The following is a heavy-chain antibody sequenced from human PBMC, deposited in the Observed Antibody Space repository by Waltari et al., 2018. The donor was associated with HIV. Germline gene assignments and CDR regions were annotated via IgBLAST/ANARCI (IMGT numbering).Heavy chain of an antibody. J-gene: IGHJ1*01. CDR1: GASMRSKNYY. D-gene: IGHD3-9*01. V-gene: IGHV4-39*01. CDR2: IYYTGAP. CDR3: ARQHAYTSDWFSQASFFNY. Sequence: LQLKESGPGLVKPSDTLSLTCAVSGASMRSKNYYWAWIRQSPGERLEWIATIYYTGAPYVVPSLKNRPSMSVDSSKNLLSLGRASVTAADTAIYYCARQHAYTSDWFSQASFFNYWGPGTLVTVSS.